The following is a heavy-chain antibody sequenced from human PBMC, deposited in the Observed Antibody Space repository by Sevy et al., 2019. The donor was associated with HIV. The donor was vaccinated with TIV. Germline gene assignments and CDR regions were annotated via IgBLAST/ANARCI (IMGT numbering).Heavy chain of an antibody. CDR2: IYYSGST. CDR3: ARGEDTAMNPADYYYGMDV. D-gene: IGHD5-18*01. V-gene: IGHV4-61*01. Sequence: SETLSLTCTVSGGSVSSGSYYWSWIRQPPGKGLEWIGYIYYSGSTNYNPSLKSRLTISVDTSKNQFSLKLSSVTAADTAVYYCARGEDTAMNPADYYYGMDVWGQGTTVTVSS. J-gene: IGHJ6*02. CDR1: GGSVSSGSYY.